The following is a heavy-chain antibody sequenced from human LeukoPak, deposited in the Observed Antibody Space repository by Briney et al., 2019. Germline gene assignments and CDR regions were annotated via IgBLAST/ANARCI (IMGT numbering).Heavy chain of an antibody. Sequence: GGSLRLSCAASGFTFSSYAMSWVRQAPGKGLEWVSAISGSGGSAYYADSVKGRFTISRDNSKNTLYLQMNSLRAEDTAVYYCAKERLVVRGVIVDPVDYWGQGTLVTVSS. CDR3: AKERLVVRGVIVDPVDY. V-gene: IGHV3-23*01. D-gene: IGHD3-10*01. J-gene: IGHJ4*02. CDR1: GFTFSSYA. CDR2: ISGSGGSA.